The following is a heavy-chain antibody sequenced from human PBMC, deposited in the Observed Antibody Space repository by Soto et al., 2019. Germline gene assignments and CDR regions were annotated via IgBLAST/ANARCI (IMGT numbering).Heavy chain of an antibody. V-gene: IGHV3-30*14. CDR2: VSHDGKSG. D-gene: IGHD6-19*01. J-gene: IGHJ4*02. CDR3: ARLDKFNGGWS. CDR1: GFTFSSYA. Sequence: QEQLVESGGGVVQPGRSKRLSCAASGFTFSSYAMHWVRRAPGKGLEWVAAVSHDGKSGFYADSVSGRFTVSRDNSNKLVYLQMDRLRPEDTALFYCARLDKFNGGWSWGQGTSVTVSS.